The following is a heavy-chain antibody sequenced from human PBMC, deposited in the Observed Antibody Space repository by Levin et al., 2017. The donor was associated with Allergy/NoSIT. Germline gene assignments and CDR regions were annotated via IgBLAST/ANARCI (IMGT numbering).Heavy chain of an antibody. V-gene: IGHV3-30*18. CDR2: ISYDGSNK. CDR1: GFTFSSYG. Sequence: GGSLRLSCAASGFTFSSYGMHWVRQAPGKGLEWVAAISYDGSNKYYADSVKGRFTISRDNSKNTLYLQMNSLRAEDTAVYYCAKGGIVGATYFDYWGQGTLVTVSS. D-gene: IGHD1-26*01. J-gene: IGHJ4*02. CDR3: AKGGIVGATYFDY.